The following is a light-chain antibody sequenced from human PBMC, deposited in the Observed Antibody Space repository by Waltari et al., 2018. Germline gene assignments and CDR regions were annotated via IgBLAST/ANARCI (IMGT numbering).Light chain of an antibody. CDR2: KAS. CDR3: QQYNSYPLI. V-gene: IGKV1-5*03. Sequence: DIQMTQSPSTLSASVGDRVTITCRASQSISSWLAWYQQKPGKAPKLLIFKASGLESGVPSRFSGSGSGTEFTLTISSLQPDDFATYYCQQYNSYPLIFGGGTKVEIK. CDR1: QSISSW. J-gene: IGKJ4*01.